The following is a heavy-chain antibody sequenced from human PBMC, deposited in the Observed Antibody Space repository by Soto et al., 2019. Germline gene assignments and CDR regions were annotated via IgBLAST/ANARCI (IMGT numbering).Heavy chain of an antibody. Sequence: ASVKVSCKASVFSVDTTYCIHWVRRAPGQGLEWMGSINPNSGDANYAQNFQGRVTMTRDTSISTAYMEVSSLTSDDTAVYYCGSPRSGPSPDVGHWGHGTVVTVSS. D-gene: IGHD2-15*01. V-gene: IGHV1-2*02. CDR2: INPNSGDA. J-gene: IGHJ4*01. CDR3: GSPRSGPSPDVGH. CDR1: VFSVDTTYC.